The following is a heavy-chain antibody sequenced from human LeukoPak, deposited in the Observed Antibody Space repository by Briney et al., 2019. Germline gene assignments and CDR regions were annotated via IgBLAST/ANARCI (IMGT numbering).Heavy chain of an antibody. Sequence: GGSLRLSCAASGFTFSDYYMDWVRQAPGKGLEWVGRIRNKANSYTTQYAASVKDRFTISRDDSKSSLYLQMNSLKTEGTAVYYCVEQDSGTKGSFDYWGQGTLVTVSS. V-gene: IGHV3-72*01. CDR1: GFTFSDYY. CDR2: IRNKANSYTT. D-gene: IGHD5-12*01. CDR3: VEQDSGTKGSFDY. J-gene: IGHJ4*02.